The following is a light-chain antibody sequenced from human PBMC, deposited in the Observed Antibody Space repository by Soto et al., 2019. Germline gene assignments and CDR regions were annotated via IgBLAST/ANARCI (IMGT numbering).Light chain of an antibody. J-gene: IGKJ4*01. CDR3: QKYDSAPLT. Sequence: DLQMTQSPSSLTASIGDRVTISCRASQGFSNSLAWYQQKPGKVPTLLIYGASILQSGVPSRFSGSGSGTEFTLTISCLQPEDVATYFCQKYDSAPLTFGGGTKVEIK. CDR1: QGFSNS. V-gene: IGKV1-27*01. CDR2: GAS.